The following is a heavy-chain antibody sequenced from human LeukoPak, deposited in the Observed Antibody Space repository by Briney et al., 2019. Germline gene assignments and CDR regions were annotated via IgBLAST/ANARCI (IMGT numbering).Heavy chain of an antibody. CDR3: ARGYDSSGYRRQNWFDP. CDR2: IIPIFGTA. Sequence: SVKVSCKASGGTFSSYAISWVRQAPGQGLEWMGGIIPIFGTANYAQEFQGRVTITADKSTSTAYMELSSLRSEDTAVYYCARGYDSSGYRRQNWFDPWGQGTLVTVSS. CDR1: GGTFSSYA. V-gene: IGHV1-69*06. J-gene: IGHJ5*02. D-gene: IGHD3-22*01.